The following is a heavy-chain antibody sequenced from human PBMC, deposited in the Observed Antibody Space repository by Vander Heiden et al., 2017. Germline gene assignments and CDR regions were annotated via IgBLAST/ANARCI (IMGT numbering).Heavy chain of an antibody. Sequence: QVQLQESGPGLAKPSETLSPTCAVSGGSISSYYWSWIRQPPGKGLEWIGYIYYSGSTNYNPSLKSRVTISVDTSKNQFSLKLSSVTAADTAVYYCARDSVAGPFDYWGQGTLVTVSS. CDR1: GGSISSYY. J-gene: IGHJ4*02. CDR3: ARDSVAGPFDY. V-gene: IGHV4-59*13. CDR2: IYYSGST. D-gene: IGHD6-19*01.